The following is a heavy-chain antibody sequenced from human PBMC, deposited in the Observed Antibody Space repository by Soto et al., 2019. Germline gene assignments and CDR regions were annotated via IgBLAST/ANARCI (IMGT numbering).Heavy chain of an antibody. CDR1: SGSISSSNW. J-gene: IGHJ6*03. D-gene: IGHD3-10*01. V-gene: IGHV4-4*02. Sequence: SETLSLTCAVSSGSISSSNWWRWVRQPPGKGLEWIGEIYHSGSTNYNPSLKSRVTISVDKSKNQFSLKLSSVTAADTAVYYCARDSMVRGVFDYYYMDVWGKGTTVTVSS. CDR2: IYHSGST. CDR3: ARDSMVRGVFDYYYMDV.